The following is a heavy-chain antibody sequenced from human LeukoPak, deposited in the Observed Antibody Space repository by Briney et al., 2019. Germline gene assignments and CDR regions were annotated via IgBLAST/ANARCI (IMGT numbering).Heavy chain of an antibody. J-gene: IGHJ4*02. Sequence: SQTLSLTCTVSGGSISSGSYYWSWIRQPAGKGLEWIGRIYTSGSTNYNPSLKSRVTISVDTSKNQFSLKLSSVTAADTAVYYCARGTGGSYYVYDFDYWGQGTLVTVSS. D-gene: IGHD1-26*01. V-gene: IGHV4-61*02. CDR2: IYTSGST. CDR3: ARGTGGSYYVYDFDY. CDR1: GGSISSGSYY.